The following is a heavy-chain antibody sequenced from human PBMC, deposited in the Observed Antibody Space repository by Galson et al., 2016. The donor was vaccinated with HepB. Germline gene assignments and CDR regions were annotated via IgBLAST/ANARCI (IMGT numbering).Heavy chain of an antibody. D-gene: IGHD2-2*01. Sequence: SLRLSCAASGFTASNTYMTWVRQAPGKGLEWVSVIYRGDSTHYADSVKGRFTVSRDNSKNTVYLQMSSLRADDTAVYYCAKDEEIILAPAAPDYWGQGTLVTVSS. CDR1: GFTASNTY. CDR2: IYRGDST. J-gene: IGHJ4*02. V-gene: IGHV3-66*01. CDR3: AKDEEIILAPAAPDY.